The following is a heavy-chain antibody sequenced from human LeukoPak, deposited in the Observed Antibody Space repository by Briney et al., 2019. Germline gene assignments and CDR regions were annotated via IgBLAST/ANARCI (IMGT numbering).Heavy chain of an antibody. CDR1: GYTFTGYY. Sequence: ASVKVSCKASGYTFTGYYMHWVRQAPGQGPEWMGWINPNSGGTNYAQKFQGRVTMTRDTSISTAYMELSRLRSDDTAVYHCARVNDSSGYTYFYYYGMDVWGQGTTVTVSS. D-gene: IGHD3-22*01. J-gene: IGHJ6*02. CDR3: ARVNDSSGYTYFYYYGMDV. CDR2: INPNSGGT. V-gene: IGHV1-2*02.